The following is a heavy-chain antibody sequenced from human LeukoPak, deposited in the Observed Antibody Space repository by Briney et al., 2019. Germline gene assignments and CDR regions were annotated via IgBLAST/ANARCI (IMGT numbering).Heavy chain of an antibody. Sequence: SETLSLTCTVSGGSIGSYYWSWIRQPPGKGLEWIGHISYSGSTNYNPSLKSRVTISVDTSKNQFSLKLSSVTAADTAVYYCARGGSGYALNWFDPWGQGTLVTASS. D-gene: IGHD5-12*01. CDR2: ISYSGST. CDR1: GGSIGSYY. CDR3: ARGGSGYALNWFDP. V-gene: IGHV4-59*01. J-gene: IGHJ5*02.